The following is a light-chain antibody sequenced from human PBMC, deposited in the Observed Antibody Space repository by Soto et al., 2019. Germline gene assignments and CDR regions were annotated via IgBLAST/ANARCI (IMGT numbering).Light chain of an antibody. CDR1: SSDVGGYSF. V-gene: IGLV2-14*01. CDR3: SLYTSSSTFV. Sequence: QSALTQPASVSGSPGQSITISCTGTSSDVGGYSFVSWFQQLPGKAPKLIIYEVSNRPSGVSDRFSGSKSGNTASLTISGLQAEDEADYYCSLYTSSSTFVFGTGTKLTVL. J-gene: IGLJ1*01. CDR2: EVS.